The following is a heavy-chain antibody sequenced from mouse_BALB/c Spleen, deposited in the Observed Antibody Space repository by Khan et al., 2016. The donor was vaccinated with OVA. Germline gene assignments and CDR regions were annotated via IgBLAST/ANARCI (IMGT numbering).Heavy chain of an antibody. CDR3: VREGAYYRSDGWFAY. V-gene: IGHV1-4*01. CDR2: IISINDYT. D-gene: IGHD2-14*01. J-gene: IGHJ3*01. Sequence: LQRSGAELARPGASVKMSCKASGYTFTTYTIHWVKQRPGQGLEWLGYIISINDYTNYNQTFKDRATLTADKSSSTAYMQLSSLTSEDSAVYYCVREGAYYRSDGWFAYWGQGTLVTVSA. CDR1: GYTFTTYT.